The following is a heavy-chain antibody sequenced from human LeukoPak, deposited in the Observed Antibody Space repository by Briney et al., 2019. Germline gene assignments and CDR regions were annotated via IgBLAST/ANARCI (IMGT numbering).Heavy chain of an antibody. CDR1: GFSLSSYA. CDR3: AKKDRDYGGDYYYYYYMDV. V-gene: IGHV3-23*01. CDR2: TSSSDAGK. Sequence: PGGSLRLSCTVSGFSLSSYALSWVRRAPGKGLEWVSATSSSDAGKYYADSVRGRFTISRDNSRNTMYLQMNSPRVEDAAVYYCAKKDRDYGGDYYYYYYMDVWGKGTTVTISS. J-gene: IGHJ6*03. D-gene: IGHD4-23*01.